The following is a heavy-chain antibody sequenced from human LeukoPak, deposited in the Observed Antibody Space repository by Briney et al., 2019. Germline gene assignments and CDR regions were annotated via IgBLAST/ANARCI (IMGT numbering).Heavy chain of an antibody. CDR2: ISHTGST. V-gene: IGHV4-30-2*01. D-gene: IGHD7-27*01. Sequence: SQTLSLTCTVSDGSISSGAYYWTWIRQPPGKGLEWIGYISHTGSTYYNPSLKSRVTISVDMSKNQFSLKLSSVTAADTAVYYCARHPPPHTGDTFDYWGQGTLVTVSS. CDR3: ARHPPPHTGDTFDY. CDR1: DGSISSGAYY. J-gene: IGHJ4*02.